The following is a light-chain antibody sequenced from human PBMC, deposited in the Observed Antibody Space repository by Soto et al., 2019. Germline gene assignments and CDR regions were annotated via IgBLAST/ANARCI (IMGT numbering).Light chain of an antibody. CDR3: SSYTSSSTLV. CDR2: EVS. V-gene: IGLV2-14*01. Sequence: QSVLTQPASVSGSPGQSITIYCTGTSSDVGGYNYVSWYQQHPGKAPKLMIYEVSNRPSGVSNRLSGSKSGNTSSLTISGLQAEDEADYYCSSYTSSSTLVFGTGTKLTVL. J-gene: IGLJ1*01. CDR1: SSDVGGYNY.